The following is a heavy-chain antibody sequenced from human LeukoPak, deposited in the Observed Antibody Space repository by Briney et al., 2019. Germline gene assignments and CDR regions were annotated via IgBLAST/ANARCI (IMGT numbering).Heavy chain of an antibody. CDR2: INHSGST. CDR3: ARRGSLTVFGVVSDYYYYMDV. V-gene: IGHV4-34*01. Sequence: SETLSLTCAVYGGSFNGYYWSWTRQPPGKGLEWIGEINHSGSTNYNPSLKSRVTISVDTSKNQFSLKLRSVTAADTAVYYCARRGSLTVFGVVSDYYYYMDVWGKGTTVTVSS. CDR1: GGSFNGYY. J-gene: IGHJ6*03. D-gene: IGHD3-3*01.